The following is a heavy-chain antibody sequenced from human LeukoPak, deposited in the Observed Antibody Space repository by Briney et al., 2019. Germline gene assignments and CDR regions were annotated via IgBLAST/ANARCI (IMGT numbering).Heavy chain of an antibody. CDR1: GFGFSGSV. V-gene: IGHV3-23*01. Sequence: GGSLRLSCAASGFGFSGSVMSWVRQAPGKGLEWVSAISGGGGSTYYADSVKGRFNISRDSSKNTLYLQMNSLRAEDTAVYYCAREWAYDILTGNYINPPDYWGQGTLVTVSS. J-gene: IGHJ4*02. CDR2: ISGGGGST. CDR3: AREWAYDILTGNYINPPDY. D-gene: IGHD3-9*01.